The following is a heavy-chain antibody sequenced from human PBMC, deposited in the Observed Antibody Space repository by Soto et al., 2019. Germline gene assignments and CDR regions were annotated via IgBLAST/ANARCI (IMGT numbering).Heavy chain of an antibody. CDR1: GGSFSGYY. Sequence: SETLSLTCAVYGGSFSGYYWSWIRQPPGKGLEWIGEINHSGSTNYNPSLKSRVTISVDTSKNQFSLKLSSVTAADTAVYYCARGRTIFGVVTDYYMDVWGKGTTVTVSS. D-gene: IGHD3-3*01. V-gene: IGHV4-34*01. CDR2: INHSGST. CDR3: ARGRTIFGVVTDYYMDV. J-gene: IGHJ6*03.